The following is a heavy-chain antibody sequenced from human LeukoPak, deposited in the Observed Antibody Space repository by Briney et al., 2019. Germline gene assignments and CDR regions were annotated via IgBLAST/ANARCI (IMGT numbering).Heavy chain of an antibody. J-gene: IGHJ6*03. D-gene: IGHD6-13*01. CDR1: GFTFSSYW. CDR3: ARAWAGYSSSWYSDYYYYYMDV. Sequence: GGSLRLSCAASGFTFSSYWMSWVRQAPWKGLEWVANIKQDGSEKYYVDSVKGRFTISRDNAKNSLYLQMNSLRAEDTAVYYCARAWAGYSSSWYSDYYYYYMDVWGKGTTVTVSS. CDR2: IKQDGSEK. V-gene: IGHV3-7*01.